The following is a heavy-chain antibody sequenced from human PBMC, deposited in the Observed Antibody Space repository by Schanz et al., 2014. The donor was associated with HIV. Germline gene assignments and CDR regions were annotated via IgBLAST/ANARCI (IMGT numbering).Heavy chain of an antibody. V-gene: IGHV1-2*02. Sequence: QVQLVQSGAELKKPGASVKVSCKASGYTFTGYYMHWVRQAPGQGLEWMGWINPNSGGTNPAQNFQGRVTMSMDTSISTAYMEVRSLRSDDTALYFCARDLVDSSTWYDAFDIWGQGTKVTVSS. CDR2: INPNSGGT. CDR3: ARDLVDSSTWYDAFDI. CDR1: GYTFTGYY. D-gene: IGHD6-13*01. J-gene: IGHJ3*02.